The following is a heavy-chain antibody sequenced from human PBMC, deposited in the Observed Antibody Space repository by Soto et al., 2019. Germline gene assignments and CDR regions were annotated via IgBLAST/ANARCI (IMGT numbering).Heavy chain of an antibody. V-gene: IGHV3-21*01. Sequence: EVHLVESGGGLVKPGGSLRLSCAASGFTFSSYSMNWVGQAPGKGLEWVSSISSGSTYIYYADSRKGRFTISRGNAKNSLYLQMNSLRAEDTAVYYCARETGTWDKTLDYWGQGTLVTVSS. CDR2: ISSGSTYI. CDR1: GFTFSSYS. CDR3: ARETGTWDKTLDY. J-gene: IGHJ4*02. D-gene: IGHD3-9*01.